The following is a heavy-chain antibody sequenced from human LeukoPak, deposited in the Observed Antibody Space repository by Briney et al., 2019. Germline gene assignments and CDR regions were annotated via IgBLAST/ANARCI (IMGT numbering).Heavy chain of an antibody. J-gene: IGHJ4*02. D-gene: IGHD4-17*01. CDR2: IKKDGGER. V-gene: IGHV3-7*03. Sequence: PGGSLRLSCAASGFTFSNYWMSRVRQAPGKGLEWVANIKKDGGERYYVDSVKGRFTISRDNAKNSLYLQMNSLRGENTAVYYCARDKLDGDSRFDYWGQGTLVTVSS. CDR3: ARDKLDGDSRFDY. CDR1: GFTFSNYW.